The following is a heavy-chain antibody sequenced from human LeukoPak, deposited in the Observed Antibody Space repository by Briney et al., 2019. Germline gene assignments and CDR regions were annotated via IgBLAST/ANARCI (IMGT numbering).Heavy chain of an antibody. J-gene: IGHJ6*03. CDR3: ARDGYYYDSSGYYSHYYYYMDV. CDR1: GYTFTGYY. V-gene: IGHV1-2*02. CDR2: INPNSGGT. D-gene: IGHD3-22*01. Sequence: ASVKVSCKASGYTFTGYYMHWVRQAPGQGLEWMGWINPNSGGTNYAQKFQGRVTMTRDTSTSTVYMELSSLRSEDTAVYYCARDGYYYDSSGYYSHYYYYMDVWGKGTTVTVSS.